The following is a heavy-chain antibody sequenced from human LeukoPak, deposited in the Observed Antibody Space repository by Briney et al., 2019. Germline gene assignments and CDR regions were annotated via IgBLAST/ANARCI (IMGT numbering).Heavy chain of an antibody. Sequence: WASVKVSCKASGYTFTGYYTHWVRQAPGQGLEWMGWINPNSGGTNYAQKFQGRVTMTRDTSISTAYMELSRLRSDDTAVYYCARVRSPVLLWFGEFDYWGQGTLVTVSS. CDR1: GYTFTGYY. J-gene: IGHJ4*02. CDR3: ARVRSPVLLWFGEFDY. D-gene: IGHD3-10*01. V-gene: IGHV1-2*02. CDR2: INPNSGGT.